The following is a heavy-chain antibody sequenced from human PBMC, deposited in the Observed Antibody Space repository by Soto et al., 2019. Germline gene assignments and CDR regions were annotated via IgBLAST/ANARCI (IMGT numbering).Heavy chain of an antibody. Sequence: ASVKVSCKASGYTFTSYGMNWVRQAPGRGLEWMGWINPGNGNTKYSQKFQGRVIIERDTSASTAYMELSSLRSEDTAVYYSACASSYYGGNWFDSWGQGTLVTVSS. CDR1: GYTFTSYG. V-gene: IGHV1-3*01. CDR2: INPGNGNT. J-gene: IGHJ5*01. CDR3: ACASSYYGGNWFDS. D-gene: IGHD4-17*01.